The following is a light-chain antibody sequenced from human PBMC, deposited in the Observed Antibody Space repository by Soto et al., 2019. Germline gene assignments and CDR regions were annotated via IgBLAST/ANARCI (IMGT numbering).Light chain of an antibody. CDR2: GAS. Sequence: EIVLTQSPGTLSLSPGERGTLSRRASQSVSSSNLAWYQHKPGQAPRLLVYGASSRATGIPDRFSGSGSGTDFTLTISRLEPGDSALYYCQQYGTSPITFGQGTRLEIK. CDR3: QQYGTSPIT. J-gene: IGKJ5*01. V-gene: IGKV3-20*01. CDR1: QSVSSSN.